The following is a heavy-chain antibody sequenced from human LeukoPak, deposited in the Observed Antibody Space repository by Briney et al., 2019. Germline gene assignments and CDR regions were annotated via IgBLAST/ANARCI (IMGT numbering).Heavy chain of an antibody. CDR3: ASTNDFGDYVGA. Sequence: SETLSLTCAISGGSISSGGYCWSWIRPPPGKGLEWIGFMYLGGRTYSQTSLESRVTISVDRSKNQFTLKLSSVTAADAAVYYGASTNDFGDYVGAWGQGTLVTVSS. D-gene: IGHD4-17*01. V-gene: IGHV4-30-2*01. CDR2: MYLGGRT. J-gene: IGHJ5*02. CDR1: GGSISSGGYC.